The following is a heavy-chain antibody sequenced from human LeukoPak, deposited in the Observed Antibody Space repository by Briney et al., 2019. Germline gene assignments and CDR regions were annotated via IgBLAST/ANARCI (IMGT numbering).Heavy chain of an antibody. V-gene: IGHV4-39*01. CDR1: GGSIGSSSYY. CDR2: IYYSGST. CDR3: ARISYYDFCSGYYYYMDV. Sequence: SETLSLTCTVSGGSIGSSSYYWGWIRQPPGKGLEWIVSIYYSGSTYYNPSLKSRVTISVDTSKNQFSLKLSSVTAADTAVYYCARISYYDFCSGYYYYMDVWGKGTTVTVSS. J-gene: IGHJ6*03. D-gene: IGHD3-3*01.